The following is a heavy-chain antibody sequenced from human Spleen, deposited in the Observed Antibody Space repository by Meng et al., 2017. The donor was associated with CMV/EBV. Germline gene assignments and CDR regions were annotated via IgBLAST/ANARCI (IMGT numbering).Heavy chain of an antibody. D-gene: IGHD2/OR15-2a*01. V-gene: IGHV3-11*01. CDR3: ATFPRGDAFDI. CDR2: INSSGDTM. J-gene: IGHJ3*02. Sequence: GESLKISCAASGFTFSDYHMSWIRQAPGKGLEWLSYINSSGDTMFYADSVKGRFTVSRDNAKKSLFLQMKSLRAEGTAVYYCATFPRGDAFDIWGQGTMVTVS. CDR1: GFTFSDYH.